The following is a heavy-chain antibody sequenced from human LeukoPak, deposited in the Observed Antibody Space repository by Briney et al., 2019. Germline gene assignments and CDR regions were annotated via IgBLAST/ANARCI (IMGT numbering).Heavy chain of an antibody. J-gene: IGHJ6*03. CDR1: GGSFSGYY. V-gene: IGHV4-34*01. CDR3: ARPSIYCSSTSCYYYYYYMDV. D-gene: IGHD2-2*01. Sequence: SETLSLTCAVYGGSFSGYYWSWIRQPPGKGLEWIGEINHSGSTNYNPSLKSRVTISVDTSKNQFSLKLSSVTAADTAVYYCARPSIYCSSTSCYYYYYYMDVWGKGTTVTVSS. CDR2: INHSGST.